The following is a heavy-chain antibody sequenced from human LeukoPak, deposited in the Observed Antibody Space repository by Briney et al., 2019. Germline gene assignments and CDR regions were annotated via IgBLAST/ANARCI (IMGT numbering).Heavy chain of an antibody. CDR3: ARCSITMIVAPFDY. CDR1: GFSLSTSGMC. J-gene: IGHJ4*02. Sequence: SGPALVKPTQTLTLTCTFSGFSLSTSGMCVSWIRQPPGKALEWLARIDWDDDKYYSTSLKTRLTISKDTSKNQVVLTMTNMDPVDTATYYCARCSITMIVAPFDYRGQGTLVTVSS. V-gene: IGHV2-70*11. CDR2: IDWDDDK. D-gene: IGHD3-22*01.